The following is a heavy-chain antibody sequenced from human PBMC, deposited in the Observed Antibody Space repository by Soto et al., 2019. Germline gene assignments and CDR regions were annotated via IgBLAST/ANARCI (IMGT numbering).Heavy chain of an antibody. CDR1: GFSFSNYA. D-gene: IGHD6-13*01. CDR3: AKYPSNAAGVSGLWYFDL. J-gene: IGHJ2*01. V-gene: IGHV3-23*01. Sequence: EVQLLESGGGLVQPGGSLRLSCAASGFSFSNYAMSWVRQTPGKGLEWVSSISGSGDSTLSADSVKGQFTISRDNSKNTLYLQMNSLRAEDTAVYYWAKYPSNAAGVSGLWYFDLWGRGSLVTVSS. CDR2: ISGSGDST.